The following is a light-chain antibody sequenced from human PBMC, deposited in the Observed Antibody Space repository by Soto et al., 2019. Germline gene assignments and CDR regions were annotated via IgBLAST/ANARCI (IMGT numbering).Light chain of an antibody. CDR1: TSNIGSNY. CDR3: AAWDDSLSGRV. CDR2: RNN. V-gene: IGLV1-47*01. Sequence: QSVLTQPPSASETPGQRVTISCSGSTSNIGSNYVNWYQQVPGTAPKLLIYRNNQRPSGVPDRFSGSKSGTSASLAISGLRSEDEADYYCAAWDDSLSGRVFGGGTKVTVL. J-gene: IGLJ3*02.